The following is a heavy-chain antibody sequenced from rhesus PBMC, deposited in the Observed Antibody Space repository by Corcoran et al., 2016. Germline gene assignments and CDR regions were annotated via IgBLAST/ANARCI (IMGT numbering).Heavy chain of an antibody. CDR3: ARSYGSSWDRYYFDY. V-gene: IGHV3S22*01. J-gene: IGHJ4*01. Sequence: EVQLVESVGGLVQPGVSLRLSFAVSAFTFSDHYMRLVRKAPGKGPEGVGFMRKKANGGTAEYAASVKGRFTISRDDSKTMASLQINSLKTEDTAVYYCARSYGSSWDRYYFDYWGQGVLVTVSS. CDR1: AFTFSDHY. D-gene: IGHD4-29*01. CDR2: MRKKANGGTA.